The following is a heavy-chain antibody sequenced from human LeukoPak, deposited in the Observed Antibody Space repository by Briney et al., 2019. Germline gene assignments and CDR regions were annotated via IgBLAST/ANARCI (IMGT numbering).Heavy chain of an antibody. Sequence: SQTLSLTCTVSGGSISSGGNYWSWMRQHPGQGLEWIGHIYYSGSTYYNPSLKSRATISVDTSKNQFSLNLSSVTAADTAVYYCARVTMIRGVYSDYWGQGRLVTVSS. CDR3: ARVTMIRGVYSDY. J-gene: IGHJ4*02. CDR1: GGSISSGGNY. D-gene: IGHD3-10*01. CDR2: IYYSGST. V-gene: IGHV4-31*03.